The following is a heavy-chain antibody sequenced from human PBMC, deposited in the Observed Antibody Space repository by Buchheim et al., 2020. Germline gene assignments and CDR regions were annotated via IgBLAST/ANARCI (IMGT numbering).Heavy chain of an antibody. D-gene: IGHD2-21*02. V-gene: IGHV4-4*08. CDR1: GGSITGSY. J-gene: IGHJ6*02. CDR3: ARDCGGDCYGHYYGLDV. Sequence: QVQLQESGPGLVKPSETLSLTCTVSGGSITGSYWSWIRQPPGKGLEWIGYVSASGDSIYNPSLESRVTMSVEPSYNQFLPKLRSATAADTAIYYCARDCGGDCYGHYYGLDVWGQGTT. CDR2: VSASGDS.